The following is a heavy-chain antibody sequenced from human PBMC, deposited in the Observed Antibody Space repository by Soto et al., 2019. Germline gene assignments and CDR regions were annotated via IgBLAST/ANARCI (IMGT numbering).Heavy chain of an antibody. CDR1: GYTFTSYG. CDR2: ISAYNGNT. D-gene: IGHD3-10*01. Sequence: ASVKVSCKASGYTFTSYGISWVRQAPGQGLEWMGWISAYNGNTNYAQKLQGRVTMTTDTSTSTAYMELRSLRSDDTAVYYCARAGQDYYYYGSGSRPFDPWGQGTLVTASS. J-gene: IGHJ5*02. CDR3: ARAGQDYYYYGSGSRPFDP. V-gene: IGHV1-18*01.